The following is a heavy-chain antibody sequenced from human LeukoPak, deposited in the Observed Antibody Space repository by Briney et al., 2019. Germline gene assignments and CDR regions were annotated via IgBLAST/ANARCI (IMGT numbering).Heavy chain of an antibody. V-gene: IGHV1-69*04. J-gene: IGHJ6*03. CDR2: IIPILGIA. Sequence: GASVKVSCKASGGTFSSYAISWVRQGPGQGLEWMGRIIPILGIANYAQKFQGRVTITADKSTSTAYMELSSLRSEDTAVYYCARDLVDTAMVGSYYYYMDVWGKGTTVTVSS. CDR1: GGTFSSYA. CDR3: ARDLVDTAMVGSYYYYMDV. D-gene: IGHD5-18*01.